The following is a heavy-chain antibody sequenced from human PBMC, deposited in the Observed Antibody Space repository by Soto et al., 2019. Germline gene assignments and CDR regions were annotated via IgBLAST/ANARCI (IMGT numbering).Heavy chain of an antibody. V-gene: IGHV3-30*18. CDR3: AKSFYDGWYPDLVDN. CDR1: GFSFSSYA. CDR2: TSYGGDNE. Sequence: PGGSLRLSCATSGFSFSSYAMYWVLQAPGKGLEWVAVTSYGGDNEYYADSVKGRFTISRDNSKNTVYLQMNSLRAEDTAVYYFAKSFYDGWYPDLVDNGCQGTLVTVSS. J-gene: IGHJ4*02. D-gene: IGHD6-19*01.